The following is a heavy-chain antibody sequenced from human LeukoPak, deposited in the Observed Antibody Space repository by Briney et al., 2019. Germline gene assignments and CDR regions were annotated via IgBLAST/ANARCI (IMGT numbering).Heavy chain of an antibody. Sequence: SVKVSCKASGGTFSSYTISWVRQAPGQGLEWMGRIIPILGIANYAQKFQGRVTITAGKSTSTAYMELSSLRSEDTAVYYCARGLCSSTSCYLSWFDPWGQGTLVTVSS. CDR2: IIPILGIA. CDR1: GGTFSSYT. CDR3: ARGLCSSTSCYLSWFDP. V-gene: IGHV1-69*02. D-gene: IGHD2-2*01. J-gene: IGHJ5*02.